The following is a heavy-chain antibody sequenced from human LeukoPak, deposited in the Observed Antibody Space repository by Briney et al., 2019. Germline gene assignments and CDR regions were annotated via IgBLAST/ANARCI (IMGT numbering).Heavy chain of an antibody. D-gene: IGHD4-4*01. CDR2: INPSGGSI. CDR3: ARERNSNSPSNLCYYYGMDV. CDR1: GYTFTSYY. Sequence: ASVKVSCKASGYTFTSYYMHWVRQAPGQGLEWMGIINPSGGSISYAQKFQGRVTMTRDTSTSTVYMELSSLRSEDTAVYYCARERNSNSPSNLCYYYGMDVWGQGTTVTVSS. J-gene: IGHJ6*02. V-gene: IGHV1-46*01.